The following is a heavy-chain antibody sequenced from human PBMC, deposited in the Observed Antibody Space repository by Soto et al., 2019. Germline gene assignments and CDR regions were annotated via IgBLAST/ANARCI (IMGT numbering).Heavy chain of an antibody. D-gene: IGHD5-18*01. CDR2: ISGSGGST. J-gene: IGHJ6*02. CDR1: GFTFSSYA. Sequence: GGSLRLSCAASGFTFSSYAMSWVRQAPGKGLEWVSAISGSGGSTYYADSVKGRFTISRDNSKNTLYLQMNSLRAEDTAVYYCAKDPIQLWLLAPLEVWGQGTTVTVSS. V-gene: IGHV3-23*01. CDR3: AKDPIQLWLLAPLEV.